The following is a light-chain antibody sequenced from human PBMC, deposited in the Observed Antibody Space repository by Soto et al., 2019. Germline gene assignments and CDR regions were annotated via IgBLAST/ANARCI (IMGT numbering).Light chain of an antibody. CDR1: QGISNS. CDR2: GAS. Sequence: DIQMTQSPSSLSASVGDRVTITCRASQGISNSLAWFQQKPGKVPKLLIYGASALQSGVPSRFSGSGYGTDFTLTISSLQPEDVATYYCQKYNSAPHSLTFGGGTKVEIK. V-gene: IGKV1-27*01. J-gene: IGKJ4*01. CDR3: QKYNSAPHSLT.